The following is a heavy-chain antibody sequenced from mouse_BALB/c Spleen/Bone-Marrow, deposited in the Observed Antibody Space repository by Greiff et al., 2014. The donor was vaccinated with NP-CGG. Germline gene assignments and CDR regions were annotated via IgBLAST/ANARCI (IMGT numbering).Heavy chain of an antibody. Sequence: EVQLVQSGPELVKPGASVKISCKASGYTFTDYYMDWVKQSHGKSLEWIGDINPDNGGTNYNQKFKGKATITVNKSSSTAYMELRSLTSEDTAVYYCVRENWDKDIDYWGQGTTLTVSS. D-gene: IGHD4-1*01. CDR3: VRENWDKDIDY. V-gene: IGHV1-18*01. CDR2: INPDNGGT. CDR1: GYTFTDYY. J-gene: IGHJ2*01.